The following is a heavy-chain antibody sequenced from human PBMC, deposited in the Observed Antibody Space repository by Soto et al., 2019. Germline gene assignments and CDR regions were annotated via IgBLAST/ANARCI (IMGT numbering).Heavy chain of an antibody. CDR1: GYTFTNYP. CDR3: ASGHCIGDCYIDS. V-gene: IGHV1-3*01. CDR2: INSGDGNT. Sequence: QVQLVQSGAEVKEPGASLKVSCKASGYTFTNYPMHWVRQAPGQRLEWLGWINSGDGNTKCSPKFQGRVTLARDTSAGTIYMELSSLTLEDTAVYYCASGHCIGDCYIDSWGQGTLVTVSS. D-gene: IGHD2-21*02. J-gene: IGHJ4*02.